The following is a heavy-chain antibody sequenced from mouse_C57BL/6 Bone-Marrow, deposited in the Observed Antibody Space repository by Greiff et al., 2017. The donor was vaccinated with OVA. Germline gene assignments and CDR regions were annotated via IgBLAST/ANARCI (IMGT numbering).Heavy chain of an antibody. J-gene: IGHJ3*01. CDR3: ARHPGAY. V-gene: IGHV1-59*01. CDR2: IDPSDSYT. CDR1: GYTFTSYW. Sequence: QVQLKQPGAELVRPGTSVKLSCKASGYTFTSYWMHWVKQRPGQGLEWIGVIDPSDSYTNYNQKFKGKATLTVDTSSSTAYMQLSSLTSEDSAVYYWARHPGAYWGQGTLVTVSA.